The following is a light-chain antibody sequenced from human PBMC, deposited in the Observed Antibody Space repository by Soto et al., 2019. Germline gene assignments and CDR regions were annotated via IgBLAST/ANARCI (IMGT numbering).Light chain of an antibody. CDR1: QGISSY. J-gene: IGKJ4*01. Sequence: DIQLTQSPSFLSASVGDRVTITCRASQGISSYLAWYQQKPGKAPKLLIYAASTLQRGVPSRFSGSGSGTELTLTISSLQPEDFATYYCQQFNSYPLTFGGGTKVEIK. CDR3: QQFNSYPLT. CDR2: AAS. V-gene: IGKV1-9*01.